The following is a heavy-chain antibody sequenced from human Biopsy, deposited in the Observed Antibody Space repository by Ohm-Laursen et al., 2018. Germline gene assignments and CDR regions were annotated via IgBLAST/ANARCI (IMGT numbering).Heavy chain of an antibody. D-gene: IGHD3-22*01. CDR3: TRGGYYYDSLAYYYWFDP. J-gene: IGHJ5*02. CDR1: GYTFTGYH. V-gene: IGHV1-2*02. Sequence: ASVKVPCKASGYTFTGYHVHWVRQAPGQGLEWLGWINAKTGDTNYAQKFQGRVTMTRDTSISTAYVDLSSLRSDDTAVYYCTRGGYYYDSLAYYYWFDPWGQGTLVIVSS. CDR2: INAKTGDT.